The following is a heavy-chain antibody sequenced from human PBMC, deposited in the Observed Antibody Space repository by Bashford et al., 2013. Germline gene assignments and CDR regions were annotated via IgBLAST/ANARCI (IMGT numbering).Heavy chain of an antibody. CDR2: MSVGRDA. CDR3: AKDYPNSGTYYGIDY. Sequence: VRQAPGKGLEWVATMSVGRDAHYADSVKGRFTISRDNSKNSLYLQMHSLSADDTAVYYCAKDYPNSGTYYGIDYWGQGTLVTVSS. J-gene: IGHJ4*02. V-gene: IGHV3-23*01. D-gene: IGHD1-26*01.